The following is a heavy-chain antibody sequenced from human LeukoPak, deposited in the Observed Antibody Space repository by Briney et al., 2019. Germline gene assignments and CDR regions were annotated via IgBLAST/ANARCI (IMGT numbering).Heavy chain of an antibody. J-gene: IGHJ4*02. CDR2: ISYDGSNK. CDR1: GFTFSSYA. CDR3: AREVHPEPDLDY. V-gene: IGHV3-30*04. D-gene: IGHD1-14*01. Sequence: GRSLRLSCAASGFTFSSYAMHWVRQAPGKGLEWVAVISYDGSNKYYADSVKGRFTISRDNSKNTLYPQMNSLRAEDTAVYYCAREVHPEPDLDYWGQGTLVTVSS.